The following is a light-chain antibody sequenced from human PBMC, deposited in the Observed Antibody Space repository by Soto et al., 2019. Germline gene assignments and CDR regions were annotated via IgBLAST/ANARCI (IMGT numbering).Light chain of an antibody. CDR3: QQYNTWPFT. Sequence: EIVLTQSPATLSVSPGESATLSCRASQNVNIDLVWYQQKPGQAPKVLMFSASARETGIPARFSGGGSETEFTLTISSLQPEDSAVYYGQQYNTWPFTFGPGTKVDIK. CDR1: QNVNID. V-gene: IGKV3D-15*01. J-gene: IGKJ3*01. CDR2: SAS.